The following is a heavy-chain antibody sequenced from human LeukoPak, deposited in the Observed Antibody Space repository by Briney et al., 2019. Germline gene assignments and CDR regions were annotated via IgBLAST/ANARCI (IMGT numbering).Heavy chain of an antibody. Sequence: SETLSPTCTVSGGSISSYYWNWIRQPPGKGLECIGYIYYSGITNYNPSLKSRVTISVDTSKSQFSLKLSSVTAADTAVYYCARGIYYDSSGDVKAFDIWGQGTMVTVSS. CDR1: GGSISSYY. D-gene: IGHD3-22*01. CDR3: ARGIYYDSSGDVKAFDI. J-gene: IGHJ3*02. CDR2: IYYSGIT. V-gene: IGHV4-59*12.